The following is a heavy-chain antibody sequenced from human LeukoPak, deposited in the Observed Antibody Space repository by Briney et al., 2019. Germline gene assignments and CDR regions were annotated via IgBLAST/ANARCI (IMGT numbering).Heavy chain of an antibody. Sequence: GGSLRLSCAASGFTFSSYWMSWVRQAPGKGLEWVASIKQDGSDKYYVDFVKGRFTISRDSAKNSLYLEMNSLRAEDTAVYYCARAPYTKDHMPNVWFDPWGQGTLVTVSS. CDR1: GFTFSSYW. CDR3: ARAPYTKDHMPNVWFDP. CDR2: IKQDGSDK. D-gene: IGHD2-2*01. J-gene: IGHJ5*02. V-gene: IGHV3-7*01.